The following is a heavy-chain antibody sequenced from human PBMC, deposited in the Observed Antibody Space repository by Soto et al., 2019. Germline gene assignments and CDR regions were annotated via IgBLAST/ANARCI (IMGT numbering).Heavy chain of an antibody. CDR3: ARDLRGYLDY. CDR2: IYYSGST. Sequence: SETLSLTCTVSGGSISSYYWSWIRQPPGKGLEWIGYIYYSGSTNYNPSLKSRVTISVDTSKNQFSLKLSSVTAADTAVYYCARDLRGYLDYWGQGTLVTVSS. D-gene: IGHD5-12*01. CDR1: GGSISSYY. V-gene: IGHV4-59*01. J-gene: IGHJ4*02.